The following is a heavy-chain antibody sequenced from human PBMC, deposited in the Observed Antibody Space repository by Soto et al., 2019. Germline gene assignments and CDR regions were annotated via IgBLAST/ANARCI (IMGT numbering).Heavy chain of an antibody. CDR2: ISYDGSNK. J-gene: IGHJ4*02. CDR3: ARFPLDAVDY. CDR1: GFTFSSYA. Sequence: GGSLRLSCAASGFTFSSYAMHWVRQAPGKGLEWVAVISYDGSNKYYAGSVKGRFTISRDNSKNTLYLQMNSFRAEDTAVYYCARFPLDAVDYWGQGTLVTVSS. V-gene: IGHV3-30-3*01.